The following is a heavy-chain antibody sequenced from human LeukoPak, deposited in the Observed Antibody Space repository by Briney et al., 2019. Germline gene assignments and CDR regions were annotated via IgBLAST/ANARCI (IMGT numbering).Heavy chain of an antibody. D-gene: IGHD1-26*01. Sequence: SETLSLTCSVSGYSISSGYYWGWIRQPPGKGLEWIGTIYHSGTTSYNPSLQSRVTVSLDTSKNQFSLKLSSVTAADPAVYYCAREVRSAWASFDPWGQGTLVTVSS. CDR3: AREVRSAWASFDP. CDR2: IYHSGTT. CDR1: GYSISSGYY. J-gene: IGHJ5*02. V-gene: IGHV4-38-2*02.